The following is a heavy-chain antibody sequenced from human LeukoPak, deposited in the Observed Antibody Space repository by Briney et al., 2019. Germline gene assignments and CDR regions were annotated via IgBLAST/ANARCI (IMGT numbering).Heavy chain of an antibody. D-gene: IGHD1-26*01. Sequence: PSETLSLTCAVYGGSFSGYYWSWIRQPPGKGLEWIGYIYYSGSTNYNPSLKSRVTISVDTSKNQFSLKLSSVTAADTAVYYCARGSIVGATPHDLWGRGTLVTVSS. CDR1: GGSFSGYY. J-gene: IGHJ2*01. V-gene: IGHV4-59*01. CDR3: ARGSIVGATPHDL. CDR2: IYYSGST.